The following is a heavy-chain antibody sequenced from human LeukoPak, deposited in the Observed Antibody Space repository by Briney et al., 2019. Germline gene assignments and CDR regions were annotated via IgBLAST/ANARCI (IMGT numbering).Heavy chain of an antibody. CDR1: GFTFSSYG. V-gene: IGHV3-30*02. J-gene: IGHJ4*02. CDR2: IRYDGSNK. Sequence: GGSLRLSCAASGFTFSSYGMHWVRQAPGKGLEWVAFIRYDGSNKYYADSVKGRFTISRDNSKNTLYLQMNSLRAEDTAVYYCAKERRTYYYDSSGYYYRAGFDYWGQGTLVTVSS. D-gene: IGHD3-22*01. CDR3: AKERRTYYYDSSGYYYRAGFDY.